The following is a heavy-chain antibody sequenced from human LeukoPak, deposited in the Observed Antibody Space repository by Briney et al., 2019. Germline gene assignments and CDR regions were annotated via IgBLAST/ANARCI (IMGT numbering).Heavy chain of an antibody. D-gene: IGHD6-6*01. CDR2: IGPNSGGT. CDR3: ARSNIAVRRGDNWFDP. V-gene: IGHV1-2*02. J-gene: IGHJ5*02. Sequence: ASVKVSCKASGYTFSDYYMHWVRQAPGQGLEWMGWIGPNSGGTNYAQKFQGRVTMTRDTSISTAYMELSRLISDGTAVYYCARSNIAVRRGDNWFDPWGQGTLVTVSS. CDR1: GYTFSDYY.